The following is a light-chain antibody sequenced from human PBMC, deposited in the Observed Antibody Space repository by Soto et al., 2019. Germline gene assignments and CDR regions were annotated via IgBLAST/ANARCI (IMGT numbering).Light chain of an antibody. V-gene: IGKV1-39*01. J-gene: IGKJ2*01. CDR1: QSISSY. Sequence: DIPVTQSPSSLSASVGDRVTITCRASQSISSYLNWYQQKPGKAPKLLIYAASSLQSGVPSRFSGSGSGTDFALTIGSLQPEDFATYYCQQSYSTPRTFGQGTKVEIK. CDR2: AAS. CDR3: QQSYSTPRT.